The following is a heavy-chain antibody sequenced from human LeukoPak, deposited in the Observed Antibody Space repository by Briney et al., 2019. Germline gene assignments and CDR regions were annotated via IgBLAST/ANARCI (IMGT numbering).Heavy chain of an antibody. D-gene: IGHD1-26*01. CDR1: GYTFTGYY. CDR2: INPNSGGT. J-gene: IGHJ4*02. V-gene: IGHV1-2*02. CDR3: ARARGGSYLLLPPGY. Sequence: ASVKVSCKASGYTFTGYYMHWVRQAPGQGLEWMGWINPNSGGTNYAQKFQGRVTMTRDTSISTAYMELSRLRSDDTAVYYCARARGGSYLLLPPGYWGQGTLVTVSS.